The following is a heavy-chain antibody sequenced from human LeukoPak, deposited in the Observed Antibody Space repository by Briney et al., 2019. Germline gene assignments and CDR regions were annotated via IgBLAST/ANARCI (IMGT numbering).Heavy chain of an antibody. CDR2: IKQDGSEK. D-gene: IGHD6-13*01. CDR1: GFAFSSYW. J-gene: IGHJ4*02. Sequence: PGGSLRLSCAASGFAFSSYWMTWIRQAPGKGLEWVATIKQDGSEKYYVDSVKGRFTISRDNAKNSLYLQMASLRAEDTAVYYCARMGIAAVGAYYFDYWGQGTLVAVSS. V-gene: IGHV3-7*02. CDR3: ARMGIAAVGAYYFDY.